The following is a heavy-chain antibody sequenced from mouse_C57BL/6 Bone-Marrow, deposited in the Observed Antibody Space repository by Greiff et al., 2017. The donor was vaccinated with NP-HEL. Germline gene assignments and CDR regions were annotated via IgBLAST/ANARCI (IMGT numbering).Heavy chain of an antibody. J-gene: IGHJ3*01. CDR2: INPNNGGT. CDR3: ALIYYDYAWFAD. V-gene: IGHV1-22*01. CDR1: GYTFTDYN. Sequence: VQLQQSGPELVKPGASVKMSCKASGYTFTDYNMHWVKQSHGKSLEWIGYINPNNGGTSYNQKFKGKATLTVNKSSSTAYMELRSLTSEDSAVYYCALIYYDYAWFADWGQGTLVTVSA. D-gene: IGHD2-4*01.